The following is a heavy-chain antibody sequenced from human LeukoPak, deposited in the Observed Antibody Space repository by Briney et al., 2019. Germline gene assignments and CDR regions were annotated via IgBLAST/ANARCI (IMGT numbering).Heavy chain of an antibody. CDR2: ISAYNGNT. D-gene: IGHD5-12*01. Sequence: ASVKVSCKASGYTFTSYGISWVRQAPGQGLEWMGWISAYNGNTNYAQKLQGRVTMTTDTSTSTAYMELRSLKSDDTAVYYCARDHWGYDSGWFDPWGQGTLVTVSS. J-gene: IGHJ5*02. CDR3: ARDHWGYDSGWFDP. V-gene: IGHV1-18*01. CDR1: GYTFTSYG.